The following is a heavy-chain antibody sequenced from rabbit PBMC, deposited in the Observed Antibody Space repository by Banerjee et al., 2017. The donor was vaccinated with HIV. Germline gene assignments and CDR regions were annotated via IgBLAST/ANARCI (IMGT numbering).Heavy chain of an antibody. D-gene: IGHD4-1*01. V-gene: IGHV1S7*01. J-gene: IGHJ4*01. CDR2: IDPVFGST. Sequence: QLKESGGGLVQPGGSLKLSCKASGFDFSTYYMSWVRQAPGKGLEWIGYIDPVFGSTYYASWVNGQFTISSHNAQNTLYLQLNSLTAADTVTYFCARDLAGVIGWNFGLWGAGTLVTVS. CDR1: GFDFSTYY. CDR3: ARDLAGVIGWNFGL.